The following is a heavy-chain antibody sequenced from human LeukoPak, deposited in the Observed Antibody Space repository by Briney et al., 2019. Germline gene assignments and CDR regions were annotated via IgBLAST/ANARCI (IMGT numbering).Heavy chain of an antibody. J-gene: IGHJ4*02. CDR1: GYSISSGYY. CDR3: ARAPRFGESHYFDY. V-gene: IGHV4-38-2*02. Sequence: SETLSLTCTVSGYSISSGYYWGWIRQPPGKGLEWIGYIYYSGSTNYNPSLKSRVTISVDTSKNQFSLKLSSVTAADTAVYYCARAPRFGESHYFDYWGQGTLVTVSS. D-gene: IGHD3-10*01. CDR2: IYYSGST.